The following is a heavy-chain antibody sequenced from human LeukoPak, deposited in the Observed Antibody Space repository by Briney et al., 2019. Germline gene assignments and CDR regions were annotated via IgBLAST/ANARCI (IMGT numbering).Heavy chain of an antibody. CDR1: GGSISSGVYS. Sequence: SETLSLTCAGSGGSISSGVYSWSWIRQPPGKGLDWIGYIYYGGNTYYNPSLKSRVIISIDTSKNQFSLKLNSVTAADTAVYYCARVLGSGHYYYYYMDVWGKGTTVTVSS. J-gene: IGHJ6*03. CDR2: IYYGGNT. V-gene: IGHV4-30-4*07. D-gene: IGHD6-19*01. CDR3: ARVLGSGHYYYYYMDV.